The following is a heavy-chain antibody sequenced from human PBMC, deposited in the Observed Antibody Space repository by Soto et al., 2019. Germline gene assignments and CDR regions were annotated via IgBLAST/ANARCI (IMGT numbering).Heavy chain of an antibody. Sequence: SVKVSCKASGGTFSSYAISWVRQAPGQGLEWMGGIIPIFGTANYAQKFQGRVTITADKSTSTAYMELSSLRSEDTAVYYCARAGIAYCTSTTCYLYYYVMDVWGQGTTVTVSS. CDR3: ARAGIAYCTSTTCYLYYYVMDV. CDR1: GGTFSSYA. D-gene: IGHD2-2*01. CDR2: IIPIFGTA. J-gene: IGHJ6*02. V-gene: IGHV1-69*06.